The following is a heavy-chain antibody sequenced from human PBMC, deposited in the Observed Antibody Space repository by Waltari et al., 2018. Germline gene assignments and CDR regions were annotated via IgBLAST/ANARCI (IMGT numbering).Heavy chain of an antibody. CDR1: GYTFTSYY. Sequence: QVQLVQSGAEVKKPGASVKVSCKASGYTFTSYYMHWVRQAPGQGLEWMGIINPSGGSTSYAQKFQGRVTMTRDTFTSTVYMELSSLRSEDTAVYYCARDPRVGYCSGGSCYSFDYWGQGTLVTVSS. J-gene: IGHJ4*02. CDR3: ARDPRVGYCSGGSCYSFDY. V-gene: IGHV1-46*01. D-gene: IGHD2-15*01. CDR2: INPSGGST.